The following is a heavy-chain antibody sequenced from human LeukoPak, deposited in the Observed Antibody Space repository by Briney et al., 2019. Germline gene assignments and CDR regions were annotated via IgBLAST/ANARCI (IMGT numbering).Heavy chain of an antibody. CDR3: ARDANYHDSSGRALDY. D-gene: IGHD3-22*01. CDR2: ISAYNGNT. CDR1: GYTFTSYG. V-gene: IGHV1-18*01. J-gene: IGHJ4*02. Sequence: EASVKVSCTASGYTFTSYGISWVRQAPGQGLEWVGWISAYNGNTNYAQKLQGRVTMTTDTSTSTAYMELRSLRSDDTAVYYCARDANYHDSSGRALDYWGQGTLVTVSS.